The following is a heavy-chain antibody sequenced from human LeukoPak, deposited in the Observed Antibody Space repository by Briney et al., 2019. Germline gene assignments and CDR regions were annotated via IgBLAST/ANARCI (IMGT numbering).Heavy chain of an antibody. Sequence: GGSLRLSCAASGFNFWYYAMSWVRQAPGKGLEWVSAVSASGRNTYYAGSVQGRFTISKEQSKNTLYLQMDSLRDGDTAVYFCAKDWGASGRPHYFDYWGQGILVTVSS. CDR1: GFNFWYYA. V-gene: IGHV3-23*01. D-gene: IGHD3-16*01. CDR3: AKDWGASGRPHYFDY. CDR2: VSASGRNT. J-gene: IGHJ4*02.